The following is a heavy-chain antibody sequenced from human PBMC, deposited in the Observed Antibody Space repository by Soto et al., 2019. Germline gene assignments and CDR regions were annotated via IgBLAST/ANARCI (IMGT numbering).Heavy chain of an antibody. CDR1: RYTFTSYA. D-gene: IGHD4-17*01. Sequence: QVQLVQSGAEVKKPGASVKASCKASRYTFTSYAMHWVRQAPGQRLEWMGWINAGNGNTKYSQKFQGRVTITRDTSGSTDYMMLSSLRYEDTAVYYCARTTTVVRFDYWGQGTLVTVSS. CDR2: INAGNGNT. CDR3: ARTTTVVRFDY. J-gene: IGHJ4*02. V-gene: IGHV1-3*01.